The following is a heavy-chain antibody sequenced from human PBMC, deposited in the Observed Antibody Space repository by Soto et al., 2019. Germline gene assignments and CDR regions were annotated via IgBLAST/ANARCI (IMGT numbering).Heavy chain of an antibody. Sequence: PSETLSLTCTVSGGSISSYYWSWIRQPPGKGLEWIGYIYYSGSTNYNPSLKSRVTISVDTSKNQFSLKLSSVTAADTAVYYCARDSHLLYYDFWSGSGFDPWGQGTLVTVSS. CDR1: GGSISSYY. D-gene: IGHD3-3*01. CDR3: ARDSHLLYYDFWSGSGFDP. V-gene: IGHV4-59*01. J-gene: IGHJ5*02. CDR2: IYYSGST.